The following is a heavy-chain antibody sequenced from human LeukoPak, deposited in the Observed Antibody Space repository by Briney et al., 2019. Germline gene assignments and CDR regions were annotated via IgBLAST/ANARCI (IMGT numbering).Heavy chain of an antibody. D-gene: IGHD2-21*02. Sequence: ASVKVSCKASGGTFSSYAISWVRQAPGQGLEWMGGIIPIFGTANYAQKFQDRVTITADESTSTAYMELSSLRSEDTAVYYCAREAGDNYYYYYMDVWGKGTTVTVSS. V-gene: IGHV1-69*13. CDR3: AREAGDNYYYYYMDV. CDR1: GGTFSSYA. J-gene: IGHJ6*03. CDR2: IIPIFGTA.